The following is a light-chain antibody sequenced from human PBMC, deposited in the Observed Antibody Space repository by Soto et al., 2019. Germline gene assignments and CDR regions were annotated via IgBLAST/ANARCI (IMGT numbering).Light chain of an antibody. Sequence: DIQLTQSPSFLSASVGDRVTITCRASQGISSYLAWYQQKPGKAPKLLSYAASTLQRGVPSRFSGSGSGTEFTLTISGMQPEDFATYYCQQLNSYPFLTFGGGTKVEIK. CDR2: AAS. CDR1: QGISSY. J-gene: IGKJ4*01. CDR3: QQLNSYPFLT. V-gene: IGKV1-9*01.